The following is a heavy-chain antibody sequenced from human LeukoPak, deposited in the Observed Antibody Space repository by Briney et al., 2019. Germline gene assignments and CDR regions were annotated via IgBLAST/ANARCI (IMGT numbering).Heavy chain of an antibody. J-gene: IGHJ4*02. V-gene: IGHV4-59*01. D-gene: IGHD2-2*01. CDR1: GGSISSYY. CDR3: ARGDIVVVPAAIGFDY. Sequence: SETLSLTCTVSGGSISSYYWSWIRQPPGKGLEWIGYIYYSGSTNYNPSLKSRVTISVDTSKNQFSLKLSSLTAADTAVYYCARGDIVVVPAAIGFDYWGQGTLVTVSS. CDR2: IYYSGST.